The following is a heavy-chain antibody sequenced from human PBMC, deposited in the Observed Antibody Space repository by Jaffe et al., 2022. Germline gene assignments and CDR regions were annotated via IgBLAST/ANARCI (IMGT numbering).Heavy chain of an antibody. Sequence: EVQLVESGGGLVQPGGSLRLSCAASGFTFSSYAMHWVRQAPGKGLEYVSAISSNGGSTYYANSVKGRFTISRDNSKNTLYLQMGSLRAEDMAVYYCARGSVLLWFGELYPYYFDYWGQGTLVTVSS. CDR1: GFTFSSYA. CDR3: ARGSVLLWFGELYPYYFDY. J-gene: IGHJ4*02. V-gene: IGHV3-64*01. CDR2: ISSNGGST. D-gene: IGHD3-10*01.